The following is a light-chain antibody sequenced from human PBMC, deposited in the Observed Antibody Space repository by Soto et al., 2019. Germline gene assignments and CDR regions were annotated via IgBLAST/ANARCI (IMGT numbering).Light chain of an antibody. CDR1: SSNIGSNT. Sequence: VLTQPPSASGTPGQRVTISCSGSSSNIGSNTVNWYQQPPGTAPKLLIYSNNQRPSGVPDRFSGSKSGTSASLAISGLQSEDEADYYCAAWDDSLNGYVFGTGTKVTVL. V-gene: IGLV1-44*01. J-gene: IGLJ1*01. CDR2: SNN. CDR3: AAWDDSLNGYV.